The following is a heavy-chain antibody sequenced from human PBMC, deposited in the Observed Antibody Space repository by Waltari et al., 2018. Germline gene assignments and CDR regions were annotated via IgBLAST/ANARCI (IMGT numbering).Heavy chain of an antibody. D-gene: IGHD2-15*01. J-gene: IGHJ4*02. CDR1: GFTFSSYE. Sequence: EVQLVESGGGLVQPGGSLRLSCAASGFTFSSYEMNWARQAPGKGVEGVSYISSSGSTIYYADSVKGRFTISRDNAKNSLYLQMNSLRAEDTSVYYCARDLGGGSQDYWGQGTLVTVSS. CDR3: ARDLGGGSQDY. V-gene: IGHV3-48*03. CDR2: ISSSGSTI.